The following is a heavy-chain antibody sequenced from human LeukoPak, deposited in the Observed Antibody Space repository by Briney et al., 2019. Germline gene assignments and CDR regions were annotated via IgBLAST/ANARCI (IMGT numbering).Heavy chain of an antibody. V-gene: IGHV5-51*01. Sequence: GESLKISCEGSGYSFTSYWIAWVRQMPGKGLEWMGIIYPGDSDTRYSPSFQGQVTISAVKSISTAYLQWRSLKASDTAMYYCARQWYEDTAMVDYWGQGTLVTVSS. CDR2: IYPGDSDT. J-gene: IGHJ4*02. CDR3: ARQWYEDTAMVDY. CDR1: GYSFTSYW. D-gene: IGHD5-18*01.